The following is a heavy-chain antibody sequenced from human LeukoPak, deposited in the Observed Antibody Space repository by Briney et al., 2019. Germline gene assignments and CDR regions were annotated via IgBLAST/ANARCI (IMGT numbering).Heavy chain of an antibody. V-gene: IGHV4-30-2*01. CDR2: IYHSGST. J-gene: IGHJ4*02. CDR1: GGSISSGGYS. CDR3: AGVWGASLLDY. D-gene: IGHD3-16*01. Sequence: SETLSLTCAVSGGSISSGGYSWSWIRQPPGKGLEWIGYIYHSGSTYYNPSLKSRVTISVDRSKNQFSLKLSSVTAADTAVYYCAGVWGASLLDYWGQGTLVTVSS.